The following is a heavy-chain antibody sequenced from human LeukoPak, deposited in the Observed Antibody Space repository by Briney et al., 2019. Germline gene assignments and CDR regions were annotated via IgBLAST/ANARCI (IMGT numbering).Heavy chain of an antibody. CDR3: AKDADDYVSYFDY. V-gene: IGHV3-21*04. CDR2: ISSSSAYI. CDR1: GFTLSSYS. J-gene: IGHJ4*02. Sequence: GGSLRLSCAASGFTLSSYSMNWVRQAPGKGLEWVSSISSSSAYIYYADSMKGRFTISRDNAKNSLFLQMNSLRAEDTAVYYCAKDADDYVSYFDYWGQGTLVTVSS. D-gene: IGHD4-17*01.